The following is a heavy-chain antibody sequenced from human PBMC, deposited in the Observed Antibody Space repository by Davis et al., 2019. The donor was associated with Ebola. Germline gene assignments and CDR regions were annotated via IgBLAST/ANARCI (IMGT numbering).Heavy chain of an antibody. CDR3: ARDRGRFNYDILTGSYPFLLMDV. V-gene: IGHV1-3*01. J-gene: IGHJ6*03. Sequence: AASVKVSCKASGYTFTSYAMHWVRQAPGQRLEWMGWINAGNGNTKYSQKFQGRVTITRDTSASTAYMELSSLRSEDTAVYYCARDRGRFNYDILTGSYPFLLMDVWGKGTTVTVSS. CDR2: INAGNGNT. CDR1: GYTFTSYA. D-gene: IGHD3-9*01.